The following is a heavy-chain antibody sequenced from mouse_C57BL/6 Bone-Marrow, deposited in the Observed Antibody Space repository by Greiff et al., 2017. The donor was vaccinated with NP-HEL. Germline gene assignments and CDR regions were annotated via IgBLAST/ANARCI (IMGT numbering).Heavy chain of an antibody. D-gene: IGHD2-2*01. Sequence: VQLQQSGAELVKPGASVKISCKASGYAFSSYWMNWVKQRPGKGLEWIGQIYPGDGDTNYNGKFKGKATLTADKSSSTAYMQLSSLTSEDSAVYFCARGGYGYDEGFAYWGQGTLVTVSA. CDR1: GYAFSSYW. V-gene: IGHV1-80*01. CDR2: IYPGDGDT. J-gene: IGHJ3*01. CDR3: ARGGYGYDEGFAY.